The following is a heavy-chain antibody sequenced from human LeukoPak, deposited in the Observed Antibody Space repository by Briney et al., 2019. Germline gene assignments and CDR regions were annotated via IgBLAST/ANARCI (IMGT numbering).Heavy chain of an antibody. CDR3: VRDHGGNSLIYYYYMDV. J-gene: IGHJ6*03. D-gene: IGHD4-23*01. V-gene: IGHV4-59*01. Sequence: SETLSLTCTVSGGSITSYYWSWIRQPPGKGLEWIGYIYYSGSTNYNPSLKSRVTISVDTPKNQFSLKLSSVTAADTGLYYCVRDHGGNSLIYYYYMDVWGKGTTVTVSS. CDR2: IYYSGST. CDR1: GGSITSYY.